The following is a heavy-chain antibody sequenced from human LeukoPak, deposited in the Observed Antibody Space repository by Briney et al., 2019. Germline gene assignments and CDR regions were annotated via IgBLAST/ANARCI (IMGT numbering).Heavy chain of an antibody. CDR2: ISYDGSNK. V-gene: IGHV3-30*04. CDR1: GFTFSSYA. CDR3: AKVGHDYGGNSGGLMPEYFQH. Sequence: GGSLRLSCAASGFTFSSYAMHWVRQAPGKGLEWVAVISYDGSNKYYADSVKGRFTISRDNSKNTLYLQMNSLRAEDTAVYYCAKVGHDYGGNSGGLMPEYFQHWGQGTLVTVSS. J-gene: IGHJ1*01. D-gene: IGHD4-23*01.